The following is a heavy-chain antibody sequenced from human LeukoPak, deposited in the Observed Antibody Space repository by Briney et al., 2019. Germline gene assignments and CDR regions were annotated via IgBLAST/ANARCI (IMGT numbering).Heavy chain of an antibody. CDR1: GGSISSYY. Sequence: SETLSLTCTVSGGSISSYYWSWIRQPPGKGLEWIGYIYYSGSTNYNPSLKSRVTISVDTSKNQCSLKLSSVTAADTAVYYCARHRAAAPYYYYGMDVWGQGTTVTVSS. CDR2: IYYSGST. V-gene: IGHV4-59*08. D-gene: IGHD6-13*01. CDR3: ARHRAAAPYYYYGMDV. J-gene: IGHJ6*02.